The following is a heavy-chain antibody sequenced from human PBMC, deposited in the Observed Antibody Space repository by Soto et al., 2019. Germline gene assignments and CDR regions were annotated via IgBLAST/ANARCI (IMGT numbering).Heavy chain of an antibody. CDR2: ISVYNGNT. CDR1: GYTFTNYG. Sequence: ASVKVSCKASGYTFTNYGISWVRQAPGQGLESMGWISVYNGNTNYAQKFQGRVTMTTDTSTSTAYMQLRSLRSDDTAIYYCARGDYGGNSDFLSNWGQGTLVTVSA. V-gene: IGHV1-18*04. CDR3: ARGDYGGNSDFLSN. D-gene: IGHD4-17*01. J-gene: IGHJ4*02.